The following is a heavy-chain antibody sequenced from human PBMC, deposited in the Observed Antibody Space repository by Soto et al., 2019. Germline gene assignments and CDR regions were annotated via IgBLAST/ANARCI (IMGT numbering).Heavy chain of an antibody. CDR2: ISVSGCST. V-gene: IGHV3-23*01. Sequence: GGSLRLSCAASVFTFSSYAMSWVRQAPGKWLEWFSAISVSGCSTXXADSVKGRXTISRYNSKNTXYLQRXSLRAEDTAVYYCAKDTQFIWAQGTLVTVSS. CDR3: AKDTQFI. J-gene: IGHJ4*02. CDR1: VFTFSSYA.